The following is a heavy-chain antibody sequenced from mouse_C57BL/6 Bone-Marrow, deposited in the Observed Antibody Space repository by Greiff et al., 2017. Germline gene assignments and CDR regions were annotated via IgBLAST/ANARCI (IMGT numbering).Heavy chain of an antibody. D-gene: IGHD1-1*01. Sequence: VQLQQPGAELVKPGASVKLSCKASGYTFTSYWMQWVKQRPGQGLEWIGEIDPSDSYTNYNQKFKGKATLTVDPSSSTAYMQRSSLTSEDAAVYYCAHYYGSSFDYWGQGTTHTVSS. V-gene: IGHV1-50*01. J-gene: IGHJ2*01. CDR2: IDPSDSYT. CDR3: AHYYGSSFDY. CDR1: GYTFTSYW.